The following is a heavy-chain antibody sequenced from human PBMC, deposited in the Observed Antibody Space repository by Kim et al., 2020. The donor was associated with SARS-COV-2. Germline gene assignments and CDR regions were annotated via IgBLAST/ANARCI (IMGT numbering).Heavy chain of an antibody. Sequence: SETLSLTCTVSGGSISSYYWSWIRQPPGKGLEWIGYIYYSGSTNYNPSLKSRVTISVDTSKNQFSLKLSSVTAADTAVYYCARDQEGAFDIWGQGTMVTV. CDR1: GGSISSYY. CDR3: ARDQEGAFDI. CDR2: IYYSGST. J-gene: IGHJ3*02. V-gene: IGHV4-59*01.